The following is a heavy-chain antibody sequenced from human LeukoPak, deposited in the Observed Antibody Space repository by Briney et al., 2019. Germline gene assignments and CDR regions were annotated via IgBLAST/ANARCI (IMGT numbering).Heavy chain of an antibody. J-gene: IGHJ4*02. D-gene: IGHD6-13*01. CDR2: ISGSGGST. Sequence: AGSLRLSCAASGFTFSSYAMSWVRQAPGKGREWVSAISGSGGSTYYADSVKDRFTISRDNSKNTLYLQMNSLRAEDTAVYYCAKERGSSWYSIDYWGQGTLVTVSS. CDR1: GFTFSSYA. V-gene: IGHV3-23*01. CDR3: AKERGSSWYSIDY.